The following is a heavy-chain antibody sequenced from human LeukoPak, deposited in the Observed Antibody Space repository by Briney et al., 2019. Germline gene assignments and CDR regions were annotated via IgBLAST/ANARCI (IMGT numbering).Heavy chain of an antibody. Sequence: GGSLRLSCAASGFTFSSYSMNWVRRAPGKGLEWVASITSSSSYIYYADSVKGRFTISRDNARKSLYLQMNSLRADDTALYYCARDGSPFDFWGQGTLVTVSS. CDR3: ARDGSPFDF. CDR2: ITSSSSYI. V-gene: IGHV3-21*04. J-gene: IGHJ4*02. CDR1: GFTFSSYS.